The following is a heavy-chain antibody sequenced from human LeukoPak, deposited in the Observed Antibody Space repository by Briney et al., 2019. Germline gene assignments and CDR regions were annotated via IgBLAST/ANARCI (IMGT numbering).Heavy chain of an antibody. CDR1: GFTVSSNY. D-gene: IGHD2-2*01. J-gene: IGHJ5*02. Sequence: GGSLRLSCAASGFTVSSNYMSWVRQAPGKGLEWVSVIYSGGSTYYADSVKGRFTISRDNSKNTLYPQMNSLRAEDTAVYYCARARESYCSSTSCYWFDPWGQGTLVTVSS. V-gene: IGHV3-66*02. CDR2: IYSGGST. CDR3: ARARESYCSSTSCYWFDP.